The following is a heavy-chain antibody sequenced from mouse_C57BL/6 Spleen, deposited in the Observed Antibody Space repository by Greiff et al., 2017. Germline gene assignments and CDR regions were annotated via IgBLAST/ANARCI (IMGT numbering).Heavy chain of an antibody. V-gene: IGHV1-64*01. D-gene: IGHD1-1*01. CDR1: GYTFTSYW. CDR2: IHPNSGST. J-gene: IGHJ4*01. CDR3: ARGYYGSSYAMDY. Sequence: QVQLKQPGAELVKPGASVKLSCKASGYTFTSYWMHWVKQRPGQGLEWIGMIHPNSGSTNYNEKFKSKATLTVDKSSSTAYMHLSSLTSEDSAVYYCARGYYGSSYAMDYWGQGTSVTVSS.